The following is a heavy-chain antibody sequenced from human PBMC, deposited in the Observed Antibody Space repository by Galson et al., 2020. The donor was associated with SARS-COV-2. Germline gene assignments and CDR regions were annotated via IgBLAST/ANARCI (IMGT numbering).Heavy chain of an antibody. J-gene: IGHJ6*04. CDR1: GFTFSSYW. Sequence: GGSLRLSCAASGFTFSSYWMSWVRQAPGKGLEWVANIKQDGSEKYYVDSVKGRFTIPRDNAKNSLYLQMNSLRAEDTAVYYGARDLYGGNSDYYYYGMDVGCEGTTVTVSS. V-gene: IGHV3-7*01. CDR2: IKQDGSEK. D-gene: IGHD4-17*01. CDR3: ARDLYGGNSDYYYYGMDV.